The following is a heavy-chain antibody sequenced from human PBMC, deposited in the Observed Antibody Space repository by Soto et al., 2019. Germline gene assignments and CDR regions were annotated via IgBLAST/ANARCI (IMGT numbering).Heavy chain of an antibody. CDR1: GGSISSGGYY. J-gene: IGHJ2*01. D-gene: IGHD3-22*01. V-gene: IGHV4-30-4*01. CDR3: ARDGPYDSIGYFFKGRACYFDF. Sequence: KASEPLSLTCTVSGGSISSGGYYWSWIRQPPGKGLEWIGYIDYSGSTYYNPSLKSRVTISVDTSKNQFSLKLTSVTAADTAVYYVARDGPYDSIGYFFKGRACYFDFWGRGTLVTVSS. CDR2: IDYSGST.